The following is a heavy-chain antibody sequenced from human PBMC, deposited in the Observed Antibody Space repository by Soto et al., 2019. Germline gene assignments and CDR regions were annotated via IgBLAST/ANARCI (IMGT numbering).Heavy chain of an antibody. CDR2: INHSGST. Sequence: SETLSLTCAVYGGSFSGYYWSWIRQPPGKGLEWIGEINHSGSTNYNPSLKSRVTISVDTSKNQFSLKLSSVTAADTAVYYCARGRVAGVFWFDPCGQGTLVTVSS. D-gene: IGHD6-19*01. CDR1: GGSFSGYY. CDR3: ARGRVAGVFWFDP. J-gene: IGHJ5*02. V-gene: IGHV4-34*01.